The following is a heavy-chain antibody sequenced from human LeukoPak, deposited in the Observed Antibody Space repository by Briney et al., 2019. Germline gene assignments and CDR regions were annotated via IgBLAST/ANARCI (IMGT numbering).Heavy chain of an antibody. V-gene: IGHV1-46*01. CDR2: INPSGGST. D-gene: IGHD6-19*01. CDR3: ARAGPYSSGWLRSGYYYYYMDV. CDR1: GYTFTSYY. J-gene: IGHJ6*03. Sequence: GASVKVSCKASGYTFTSYYMHWVRQAPGQGLEWMGIINPSGGSTSYAQKFQGRVTMTRDTSTSTVYMELSSLRSEDTAVYYCARAGPYSSGWLRSGYYYYYMDVWGKGTTVTVSS.